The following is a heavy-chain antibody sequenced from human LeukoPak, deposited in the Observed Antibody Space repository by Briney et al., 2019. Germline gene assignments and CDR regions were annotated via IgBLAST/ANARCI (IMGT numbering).Heavy chain of an antibody. D-gene: IGHD3-22*01. V-gene: IGHV4-31*11. CDR3: ARAASSGYYGRYFDY. Sequence: SETLSLTCAVSGGSISSSNWWSWVRQHPGKGLEWIGYIYYSGSTYYNPSLKSRVTISVDTSKNQFSLKLSSVTAADTAVYYCARAASSGYYGRYFDYWGQGTLVTVSS. CDR1: GGSISSSNW. J-gene: IGHJ4*02. CDR2: IYYSGST.